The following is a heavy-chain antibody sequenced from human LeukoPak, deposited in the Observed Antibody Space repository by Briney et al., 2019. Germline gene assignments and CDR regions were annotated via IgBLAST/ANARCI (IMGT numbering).Heavy chain of an antibody. Sequence: PSETLSLTCAVSGYSISSGYYWSWIRQPPGKGLEWIGYIYYSGSTNYNPSLKSRVTISVDTSKNQFSLKLSSVTAADTAVYYCARDRPRYCSSTSCYSAFDIWGQGTMVTVSS. CDR2: IYYSGST. CDR1: GYSISSGYY. CDR3: ARDRPRYCSSTSCYSAFDI. V-gene: IGHV4-61*01. J-gene: IGHJ3*02. D-gene: IGHD2-2*01.